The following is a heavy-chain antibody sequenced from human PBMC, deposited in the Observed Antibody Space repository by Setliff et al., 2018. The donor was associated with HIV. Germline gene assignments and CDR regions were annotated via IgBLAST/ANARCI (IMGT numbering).Heavy chain of an antibody. V-gene: IGHV4-34*01. CDR3: AGGPGTTSIDY. J-gene: IGHJ4*02. CDR2: INHSGST. Sequence: TSETLSLTCAVYGGSFSGYYWSWIRQPPGKGLEWIGEINHSGSTNYNMSLWSRVTISLDASRNQFSLELNSATAADTAVYYCAGGPGTTSIDYWAQGTLVTVSS. CDR1: GGSFSGYY. D-gene: IGHD1-26*01.